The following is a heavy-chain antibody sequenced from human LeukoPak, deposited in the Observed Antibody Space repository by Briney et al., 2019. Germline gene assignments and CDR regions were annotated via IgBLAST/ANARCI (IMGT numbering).Heavy chain of an antibody. J-gene: IGHJ4*02. CDR2: IYSGGST. Sequence: GGSLRLPCVASGFTVSTNYMSWVRQAPGKGLEWVSVIYSGGSTYYADSVKGRFTISRDNSKNTLYLQMNSLRAEDTAVYYCARDTGSMAARFFDNWGQGTLVTVSS. CDR3: ARDTGSMAARFFDN. D-gene: IGHD2-8*02. CDR1: GFTVSTNY. V-gene: IGHV3-53*01.